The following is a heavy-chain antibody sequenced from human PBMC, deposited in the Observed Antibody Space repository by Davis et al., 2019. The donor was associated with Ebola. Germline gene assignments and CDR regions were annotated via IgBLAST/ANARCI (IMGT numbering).Heavy chain of an antibody. V-gene: IGHV3-30*18. CDR1: GFTFSSYG. Sequence: PGGSLRLSCAASGFTFSSYGMHWVRQAPGKGLEWVAVISYDGSNKYYADSVKGRFTISRDNSKNTLYLQMNSLRAEDKAVYYLAKGEPERNLKYVFGFYYWVQRTLVTVSS. CDR2: ISYDGSNK. J-gene: IGHJ4*02. D-gene: IGHD1-7*01. CDR3: AKGEPERNLKYVFGFYY.